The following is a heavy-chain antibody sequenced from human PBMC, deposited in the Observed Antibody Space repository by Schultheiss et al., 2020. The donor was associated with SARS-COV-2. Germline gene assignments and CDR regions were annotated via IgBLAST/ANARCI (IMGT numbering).Heavy chain of an antibody. CDR2: IHHSGST. J-gene: IGHJ4*02. V-gene: IGHV4-34*01. CDR3: AREVIIGSGSYYGFDY. D-gene: IGHD1-26*01. Sequence: GSLRLSCAASGFTFSSYAMSWVRQPPGKGLEWIGEIHHSGSTNYNPSLKSRVTISVDTSKNQFSLKLSSVTAADTAVYYCAREVIIGSGSYYGFDYWGQGTLVTVSS. CDR1: GFTFSSYA.